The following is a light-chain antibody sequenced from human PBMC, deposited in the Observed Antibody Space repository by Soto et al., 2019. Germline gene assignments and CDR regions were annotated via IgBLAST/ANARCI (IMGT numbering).Light chain of an antibody. CDR1: NSDVGGYNY. V-gene: IGLV2-14*01. J-gene: IGLJ3*02. CDR2: EVS. CDR3: SSYTSSILV. Sequence: QSVLTQPASVSGSPGQSITISCTGTNSDVGGYNYVSWYQQYPGKAPKLMIYEVSNRPSGVSNRFSGSKPGNTASLTISGLQAEDEADYYCSSYTSSILVFGGGTKVTV.